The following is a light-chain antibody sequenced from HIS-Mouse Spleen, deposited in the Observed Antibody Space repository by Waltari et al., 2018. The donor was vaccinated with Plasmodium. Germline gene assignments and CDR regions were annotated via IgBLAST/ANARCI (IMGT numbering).Light chain of an antibody. Sequence: EIVLTQSPATLSLSPGERATLSCRASQSVSSYLAWYQQNPGQAPRLLIYDASNRATGIPARFSGSGSETDFTLTISSLEPEDFALYYCQQRSNWPPTFGQGTRLEIK. CDR2: DAS. V-gene: IGKV3-11*01. CDR1: QSVSSY. J-gene: IGKJ5*01. CDR3: QQRSNWPPT.